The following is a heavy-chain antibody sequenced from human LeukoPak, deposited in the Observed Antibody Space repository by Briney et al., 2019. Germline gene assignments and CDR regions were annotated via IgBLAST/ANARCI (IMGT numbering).Heavy chain of an antibody. CDR1: GFTFTSSS. V-gene: IGHV1-58*02. D-gene: IGHD5-18*01. Sequence: SVRVSCKASGFTFTSSSIQWVRQARGQRLGWIGWIVGGSSDTYYAQKFQERVTITRDMSTSTAYLELSSLRSEDTAVYYCAADPDTTMAFDYWGQGTLVTVSS. J-gene: IGHJ4*02. CDR2: IVGGSSDT. CDR3: AADPDTTMAFDY.